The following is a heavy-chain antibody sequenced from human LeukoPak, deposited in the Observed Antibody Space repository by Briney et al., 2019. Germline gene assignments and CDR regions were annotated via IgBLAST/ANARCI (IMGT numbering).Heavy chain of an antibody. V-gene: IGHV1-69*05. CDR3: ARDRTIFGVVQINWFDP. D-gene: IGHD3-3*01. J-gene: IGHJ5*02. CDR2: IIPIFGTA. CDR1: GGTFSSYA. Sequence: SVKVSCKASGGTFSSYAISWVRQAPGQGLEWMGRIIPIFGTANYARKFQGRVTITTDESTSTAYMELSSLRSEDTAVYYCARDRTIFGVVQINWFDPWGQGTLVTVSS.